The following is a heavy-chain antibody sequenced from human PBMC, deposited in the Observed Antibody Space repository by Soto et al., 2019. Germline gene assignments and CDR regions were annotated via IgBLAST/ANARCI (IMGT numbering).Heavy chain of an antibody. CDR3: TSVLWFGDTHPYYYYMDV. CDR2: IRSKANSYAT. Sequence: GGSLRLSCAASGFTFSGSAMHWVRQASGKGLEWVGRIRSKANSYATAYAASVKGRFTISRDDSKNTAYLQMNSLKTEDTAVYYCTSVLWFGDTHPYYYYMDVWGKGTTVTVSS. CDR1: GFTFSGSA. V-gene: IGHV3-73*01. J-gene: IGHJ6*03. D-gene: IGHD3-10*01.